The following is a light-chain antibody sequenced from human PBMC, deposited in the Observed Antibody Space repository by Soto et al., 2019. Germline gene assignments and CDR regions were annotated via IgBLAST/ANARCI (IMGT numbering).Light chain of an antibody. CDR2: GAS. CDR3: QQYDTSPWT. J-gene: IGKJ1*01. CDR1: QSVSSNY. V-gene: IGKV3-20*01. Sequence: EFVLTQSPGTLSLSAGEGATLSCRASQSVSSNYLAWYQQKPVQSPRLLIYGASNRASGISDRFSGSGSGTDFTLTIYRLEPEDFAVYYCQQYDTSPWTFGQGTKVDIK.